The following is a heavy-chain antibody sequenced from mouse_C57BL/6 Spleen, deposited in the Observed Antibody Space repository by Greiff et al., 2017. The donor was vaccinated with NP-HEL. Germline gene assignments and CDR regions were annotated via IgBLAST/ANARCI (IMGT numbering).Heavy chain of an antibody. CDR3: ARYGDDGGDAMDY. Sequence: EVKLQESGGGLVKPGASLKLSCAASGFTFSDYGMHWVRQAPEKGLEWVAYISRGSSTIYYADTVKGRFTLTRDNATSTPFLQMTSLRSEDTAMYYCARYGDDGGDAMDYWGQGTSVTVSS. J-gene: IGHJ4*01. CDR2: ISRGSSTI. D-gene: IGHD2-2*01. CDR1: GFTFSDYG. V-gene: IGHV5-17*01.